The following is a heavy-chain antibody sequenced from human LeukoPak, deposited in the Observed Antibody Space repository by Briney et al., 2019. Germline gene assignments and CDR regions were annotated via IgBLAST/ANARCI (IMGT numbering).Heavy chain of an antibody. CDR3: ARTVSGYYFNA. V-gene: IGHV4-59*01. J-gene: IGHJ5*02. CDR2: VAYSGST. Sequence: SETLSLTFTVSGGSINSYYWSWIRQPPGKGLEWIGYVAYSGSTNYNPSLESRVTISLDTSKNQFSLKLSSVTAADTAVYYCARTVSGYYFNAWGPGTLVTVSS. D-gene: IGHD5-12*01. CDR1: GGSINSYY.